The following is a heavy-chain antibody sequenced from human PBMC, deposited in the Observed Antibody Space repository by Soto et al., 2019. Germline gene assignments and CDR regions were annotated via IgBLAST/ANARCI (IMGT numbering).Heavy chain of an antibody. CDR3: AREFFYDNSGYYYVPAFDI. CDR2: IYFSGNT. D-gene: IGHD3-22*01. Sequence: QVQLQESGPGLVKPSETLSLTCTVSGGSVSSVNYYWSWIRQPPGKGLEWIGHIYFSGNTNFNPSLKSRVTISIDTSKNQFSLKLSSVTAADTGVYFWAREFFYDNSGYYYVPAFDIWGQGTMVTVSS. J-gene: IGHJ3*02. V-gene: IGHV4-61*01. CDR1: GGSVSSVNYY.